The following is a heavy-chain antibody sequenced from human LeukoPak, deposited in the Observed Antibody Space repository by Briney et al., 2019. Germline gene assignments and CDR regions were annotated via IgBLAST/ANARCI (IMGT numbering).Heavy chain of an antibody. J-gene: IGHJ4*02. CDR1: GFTFSNAW. CDR3: TTAVAGVITFDY. Sequence: KPGGSLRLSCAASGFTFSNAWMSWVRQAPGKGLEWVARIKSKTDGGTIDYAGSVKGRFTISRDDSKNTLYLQLNTLKTEDTAVYYCTTAVAGVITFDYWGQGTLVTVSS. D-gene: IGHD6-19*01. CDR2: IKSKTDGGTI. V-gene: IGHV3-15*01.